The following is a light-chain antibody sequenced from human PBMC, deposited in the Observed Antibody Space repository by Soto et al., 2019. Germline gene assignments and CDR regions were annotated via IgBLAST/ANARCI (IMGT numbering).Light chain of an antibody. Sequence: ELVWTQSQAKLSLSPGERATLSCRAIQSISSSFLAPYQQKRGQAPRLLIHGAPIRGTGIPDRVSGSGSGTHFTLTISRLETADFPVYYCQEYGSSPTLTFGGGTKVEIK. V-gene: IGKV3-20*01. J-gene: IGKJ4*01. CDR3: QEYGSSPTLT. CDR1: QSISSSF. CDR2: GAP.